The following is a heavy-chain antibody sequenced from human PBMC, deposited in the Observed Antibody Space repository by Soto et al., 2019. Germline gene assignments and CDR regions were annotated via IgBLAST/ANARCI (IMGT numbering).Heavy chain of an antibody. CDR2: IYWDGDK. CDR3: AHSRGAYYFDY. V-gene: IGHV2-5*02. CDR1: GFSLSTNGVG. Sequence: QITLKESGPTLVKPTQTLTLTCTFSGFSLSTNGVGVGWIRQPPGKALEWLALIYWDGDKRYSPSLKSRLTITNATTKNHVVLTMTNIDSVDTATYYCAHSRGAYYFDYWGQGTLVTVSS. J-gene: IGHJ4*02. D-gene: IGHD3-10*01.